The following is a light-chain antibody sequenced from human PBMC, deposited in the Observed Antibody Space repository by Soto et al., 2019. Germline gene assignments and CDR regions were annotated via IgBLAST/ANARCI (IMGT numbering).Light chain of an antibody. CDR1: SSDVGGYNY. CDR2: DVS. Sequence: QSVLTQPASVSGSPGQSITISCPGTSSDVGGYNYVSWYQQHPGKDPKLMIYDVSNRPSGVSNHFSGSKSGNTASLTISGLQAEDEAVYDCSSYTSSSTLVVFGGGTKLTVL. J-gene: IGLJ2*01. V-gene: IGLV2-14*01. CDR3: SSYTSSSTLVV.